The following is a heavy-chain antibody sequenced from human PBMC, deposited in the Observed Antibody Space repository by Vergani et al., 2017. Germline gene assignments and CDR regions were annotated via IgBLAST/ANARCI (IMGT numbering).Heavy chain of an antibody. Sequence: QMQLVQSGAEVKKTGSSVKVSCKASGYTFTYRYLHWVRQAPGQALEWMGWITPFNGNTNYAQKFQDRVTITRDRSMSTAYMELSSLRSEDTAVYYCAIYSSSGVGFDYWGQGTLVTVSS. D-gene: IGHD6-6*01. CDR2: ITPFNGNT. CDR3: AIYSSSGVGFDY. V-gene: IGHV1-45*02. CDR1: GYTFTYRY. J-gene: IGHJ4*02.